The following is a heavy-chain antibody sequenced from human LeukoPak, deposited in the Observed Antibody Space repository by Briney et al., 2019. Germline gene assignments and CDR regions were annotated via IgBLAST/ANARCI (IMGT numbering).Heavy chain of an antibody. CDR1: GGSFSGYY. J-gene: IGHJ6*03. CDR2: INHSGST. CDR3: ASRDFSDMDV. Sequence: SETLSLTCTVYGGSFSGYYWSWIRQPPGKGLEWIGEINHSGSTYYNPSLKSRVTISVDRSKNQFSLKLSSVTAADTAVYYCASRDFSDMDVWGKGTTVTVSS. V-gene: IGHV4-34*01. D-gene: IGHD3-3*01.